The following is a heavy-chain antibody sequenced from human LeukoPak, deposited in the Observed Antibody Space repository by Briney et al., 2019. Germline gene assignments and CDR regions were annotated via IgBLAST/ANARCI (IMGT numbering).Heavy chain of an antibody. CDR2: ISWDGDKT. Sequence: GGSLRLSCAASGFTFDDYSMPWVRQAPGKGLEWVSVISWDGDKTYYADSVKGRFTISRDNSKNSLFLQMNTLRTEDTALYYCAKARRRSAMIVALDYWGQETLVTVSS. CDR3: AKARRRSAMIVALDY. J-gene: IGHJ4*02. D-gene: IGHD3-22*01. CDR1: GFTFDDYS. V-gene: IGHV3-43*01.